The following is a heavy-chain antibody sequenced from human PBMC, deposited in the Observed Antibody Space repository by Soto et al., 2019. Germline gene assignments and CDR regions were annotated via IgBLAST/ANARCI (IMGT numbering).Heavy chain of an antibody. V-gene: IGHV3-48*01. CDR3: ARDWLVQTASPL. D-gene: IGHD2-2*01. J-gene: IGHJ4*02. Sequence: EVQLVESGGGLVQPGGSLRLSCAASGFTFSSYSMNWVRQAPGKGLEWVSFINSGSNSIYYADSVKGRLTISRDNAKNSLYLQMNILRAEDTAVYYCARDWLVQTASPLWGQGTLVTVSS. CDR1: GFTFSSYS. CDR2: INSGSNSI.